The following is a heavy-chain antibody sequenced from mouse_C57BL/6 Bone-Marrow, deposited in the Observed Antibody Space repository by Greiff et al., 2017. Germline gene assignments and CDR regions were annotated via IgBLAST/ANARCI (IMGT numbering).Heavy chain of an antibody. CDR2: INPYNGGT. CDR3: ARRGGSSPWFAY. J-gene: IGHJ3*01. CDR1: GYTFTDYY. V-gene: IGHV1-19*01. D-gene: IGHD1-1*01. Sequence: VQLQQSGPVLVKPGASVKMSCKASGYTFTDYYMNWVKQSHGKSLEWIGVINPYNGGTSYNQKFKGKATLTVDKSSSTAYMELNSLTSEDSAVYYCARRGGSSPWFAYWGQGTLVTVSA.